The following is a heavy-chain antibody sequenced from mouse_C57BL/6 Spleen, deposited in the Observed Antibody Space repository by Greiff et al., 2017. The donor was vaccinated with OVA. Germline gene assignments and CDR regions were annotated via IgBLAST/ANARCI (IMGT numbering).Heavy chain of an antibody. V-gene: IGHV1-26*01. CDR3: ALGDEYDY. Sequence: EVQLQQSGPELVQPGASVKISCKASGYTFTDYYMNWVTQSPGKSLEWIGDINPNNGGTSYNQKFKGKATLTVDKSSSTAYMELRSLTSEDSAVYYCALGDEYDYWGQGTTLTVSS. D-gene: IGHD5-1*01. J-gene: IGHJ2*01. CDR2: INPNNGGT. CDR1: GYTFTDYY.